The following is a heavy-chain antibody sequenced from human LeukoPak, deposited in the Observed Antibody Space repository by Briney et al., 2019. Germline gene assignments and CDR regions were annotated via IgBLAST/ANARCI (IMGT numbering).Heavy chain of an antibody. CDR3: ARAPKRYCSGGSCYTYYFDY. J-gene: IGHJ4*02. CDR1: GGSISSYY. D-gene: IGHD2-15*01. Sequence: SETLSLTCTVSGGSISSYYWSWIRQPPGKGLEWIGYIYYSGSTNYNPSLKSRVTISVDTSKNQFSLKLRSVTAADTAVYYCARAPKRYCSGGSCYTYYFDYWGQGTLVTVSS. CDR2: IYYSGST. V-gene: IGHV4-59*01.